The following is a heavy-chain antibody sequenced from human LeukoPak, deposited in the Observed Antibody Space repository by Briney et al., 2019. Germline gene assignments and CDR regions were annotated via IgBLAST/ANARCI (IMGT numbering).Heavy chain of an antibody. J-gene: IGHJ1*01. CDR3: AKDQTEYSSIAEYFQH. Sequence: PGGSLRLSCAASGFTFSSYAMSWVRQAPGKGLEWVSAISGSGGSTYYADSVKGRFTISRDNSKNTLYLQMNSLRAEDTAVYYCAKDQTEYSSIAEYFQHWGQGTLVTVSS. V-gene: IGHV3-23*01. CDR1: GFTFSSYA. CDR2: ISGSGGST. D-gene: IGHD5-18*01.